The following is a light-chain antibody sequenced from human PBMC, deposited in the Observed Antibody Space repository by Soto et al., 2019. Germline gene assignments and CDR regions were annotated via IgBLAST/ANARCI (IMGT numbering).Light chain of an antibody. CDR1: QSVSRN. CDR3: QQYDNWPPTT. Sequence: EIVMTQSPATLSVSPGDRASLSCRASQSVSRNLACYQQKPGQAPRVLIYGASTRATGIPARFSGSGSGTEFTLIISSLQSEDFAVYYCQQYDNWPPTTFGQGTKVDIK. CDR2: GAS. V-gene: IGKV3-15*01. J-gene: IGKJ1*01.